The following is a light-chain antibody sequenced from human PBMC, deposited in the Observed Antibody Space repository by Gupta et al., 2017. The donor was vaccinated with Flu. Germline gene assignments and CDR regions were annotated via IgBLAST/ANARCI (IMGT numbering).Light chain of an antibody. Sequence: GSYSDVGAYNYVTWYQQHPGKGPKLIIFEVNNRPSGVSTRFSGSKSGNTASLTISGLQAEDDAHYYCSTYTGSSTLFGGGTQLTVL. CDR1: YSDVGAYNY. V-gene: IGLV2-14*01. J-gene: IGLJ2*01. CDR2: EVN. CDR3: STYTGSSTL.